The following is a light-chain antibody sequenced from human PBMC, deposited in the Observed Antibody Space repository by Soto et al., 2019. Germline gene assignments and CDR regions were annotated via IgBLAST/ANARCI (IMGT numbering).Light chain of an antibody. Sequence: DIQLTQSPSSLSASVGDRVTISCQASHDISIYLTWYQQKPGEAPKVLIYDASTLETGVPSRFSGSGSGTYFTFPISSLQPEDIATYNCQQYENLPYTFGQGTKLEIK. CDR2: DAS. CDR1: HDISIY. V-gene: IGKV1-33*01. J-gene: IGKJ2*01. CDR3: QQYENLPYT.